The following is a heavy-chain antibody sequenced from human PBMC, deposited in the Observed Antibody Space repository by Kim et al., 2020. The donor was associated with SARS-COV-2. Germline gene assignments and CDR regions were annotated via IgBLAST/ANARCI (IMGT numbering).Heavy chain of an antibody. D-gene: IGHD3-22*01. Sequence: SLKSRVTISVDPSKNQFSLKLSSGTAADTAVYYCARGVVITRYYYYGMDVWGQGTTVTVSS. J-gene: IGHJ6*02. V-gene: IGHV4-34*01. CDR3: ARGVVITRYYYYGMDV.